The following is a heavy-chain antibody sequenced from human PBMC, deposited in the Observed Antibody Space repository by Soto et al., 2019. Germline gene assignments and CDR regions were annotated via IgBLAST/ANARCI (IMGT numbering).Heavy chain of an antibody. CDR2: IRSKAYGGTT. Sequence: PGGSLRLSCTASGFTFSDYAMSWFRQAPGKGLEWVGFIRSKAYGGTTEYAASVKGRFTISRDDSKSIAYLQMNSLKTEDTAVYYCTRARMATTYFDYWGQGTLVTVSS. CDR3: TRARMATTYFDY. J-gene: IGHJ4*02. V-gene: IGHV3-49*03. CDR1: GFTFSDYA. D-gene: IGHD5-12*01.